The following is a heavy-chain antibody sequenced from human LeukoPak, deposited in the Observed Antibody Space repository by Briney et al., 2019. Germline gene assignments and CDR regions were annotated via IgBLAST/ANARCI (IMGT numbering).Heavy chain of an antibody. J-gene: IGHJ4*02. D-gene: IGHD3-22*01. CDR3: ARAGNDSSGYYPFDY. CDR2: IIPILGIA. Sequence: ASVKVSCKASGGTFSSYAISWVRQAPGQGLEWMGRIIPILGIANYAQKFQGRVAITADKSTSTAYMELSSLRSEDTAVYYCARAGNDSSGYYPFDYWGQGTLVTVSS. CDR1: GGTFSSYA. V-gene: IGHV1-69*04.